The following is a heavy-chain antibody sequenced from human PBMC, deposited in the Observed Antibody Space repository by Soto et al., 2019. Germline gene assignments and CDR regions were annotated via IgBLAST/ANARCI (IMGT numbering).Heavy chain of an antibody. CDR3: ARNGTLTGYSYGMDV. CDR2: INPSGGST. J-gene: IGHJ6*02. V-gene: IGHV1-46*01. D-gene: IGHD1-1*01. CDR1: GYTFTSYY. Sequence: ASVKVSCKASGYTFTSYYMHWVRQAPGQGLEWMGIINPSGGSTSYAQKFQGRVTMTRDTSTGTSFMEVSSLRSEDTAVYYCARNGTLTGYSYGMDVWGQGTMVTVSS.